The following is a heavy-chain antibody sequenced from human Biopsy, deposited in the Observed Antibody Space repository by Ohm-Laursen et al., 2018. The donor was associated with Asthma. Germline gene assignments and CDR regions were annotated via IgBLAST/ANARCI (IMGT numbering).Heavy chain of an antibody. V-gene: IGHV1-69*13. CDR2: INSVFGTT. Sequence: VKISCKALGGTFNTYVIGWVRQAPGQGLEWMGGINSVFGTTTYPQKFQDRVTITADDSTSTVYMELSSLRSEDTAVYYCARKAGSCISRTCYSLDFWGQGTLVTVSS. J-gene: IGHJ4*02. CDR3: ARKAGSCISRTCYSLDF. CDR1: GGTFNTYV. D-gene: IGHD2-2*01.